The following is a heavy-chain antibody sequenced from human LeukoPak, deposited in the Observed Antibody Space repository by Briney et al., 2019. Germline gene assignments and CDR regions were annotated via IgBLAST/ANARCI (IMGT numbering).Heavy chain of an antibody. D-gene: IGHD2-15*01. V-gene: IGHV3-64*02. CDR2: ISSNGGST. J-gene: IGHJ6*04. CDR1: GFTFSSYA. CDR3: ARASGYCSGGSCPLYYYGMEV. Sequence: GSLRLSCAASGFTFSSYAMHWVRQAPGKGLEYVSAISSNGGSTYYADSVKGRFTISRDNSKNTLYLQMGSLRAEDMAVYYCARASGYCSGGSCPLYYYGMEVWGKGTTVTVSS.